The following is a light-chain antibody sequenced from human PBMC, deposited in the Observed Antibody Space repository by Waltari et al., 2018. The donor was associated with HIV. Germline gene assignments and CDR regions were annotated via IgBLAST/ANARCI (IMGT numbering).Light chain of an antibody. J-gene: IGLJ3*02. Sequence: QSALTQPASVSGSLGQSITFSCTGTSSDIGGYDFVSWYQQHPCEAPKIIIYYVNNRPSAISDRFSGSKSVDTASLTISGLQAEDEADYYCTSCTTTTAWVFGGGTKLTVL. CDR3: TSCTTTTAWV. V-gene: IGLV2-14*03. CDR2: YVN. CDR1: SSDIGGYDF.